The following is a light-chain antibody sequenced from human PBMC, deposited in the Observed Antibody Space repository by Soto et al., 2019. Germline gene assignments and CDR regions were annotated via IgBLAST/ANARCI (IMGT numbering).Light chain of an antibody. CDR1: QGINSY. CDR2: TAS. Sequence: IHMSQAAYTLSASLGCIVTVTCRASQGINSYLAWYQQKPGKAPNLLIYTASTLQSGVPSRFSGSGSGTEFTLTITSLQPEDFASYYCQQLYNYPLTFGGGIKEDIK. J-gene: IGKJ4*01. CDR3: QQLYNYPLT. V-gene: IGKV1-9*01.